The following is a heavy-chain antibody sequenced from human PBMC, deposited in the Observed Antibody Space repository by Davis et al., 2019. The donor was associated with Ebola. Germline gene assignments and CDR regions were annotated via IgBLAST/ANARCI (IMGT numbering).Heavy chain of an antibody. CDR3: ATAGYSSSWYNYYYYYGMDV. V-gene: IGHV1-18*01. CDR2: ISAYNGNT. Sequence: AASVKVSCKASGGTFSSYAISWVRQAPGQGLEWMGWISAYNGNTNYAQKLQGRVTMTTDTSTSTAYMELSSLRSEDTAVYYCATAGYSSSWYNYYYYYGMDVWGQGTTVTVSS. D-gene: IGHD6-13*01. J-gene: IGHJ6*02. CDR1: GGTFSSYA.